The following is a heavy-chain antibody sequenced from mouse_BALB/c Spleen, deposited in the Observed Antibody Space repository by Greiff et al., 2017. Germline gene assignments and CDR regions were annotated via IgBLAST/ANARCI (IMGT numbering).Heavy chain of an antibody. V-gene: IGHV3-2*02. CDR2: ISYSGST. CDR1: GYSITSDYA. CDR3: ARRGDYDRDPFYAMDY. D-gene: IGHD2-4*01. J-gene: IGHJ4*01. Sequence: EVKLQESGPGLVKPSQSLSLTCTVTGYSITSDYAWNWIRQFPGNKLEWMGYISYSGSTSYNPSLKSRISITRDTSKNQFFLQLNSVTTEDTATYYCARRGDYDRDPFYAMDYWGQGTSVTVSS.